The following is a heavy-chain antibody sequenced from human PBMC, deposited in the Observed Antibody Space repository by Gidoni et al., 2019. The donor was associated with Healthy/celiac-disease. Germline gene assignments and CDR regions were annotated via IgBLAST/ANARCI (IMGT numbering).Heavy chain of an antibody. J-gene: IGHJ6*03. CDR3: AAAQPSSSSDYYYYMDV. CDR1: GFTFTSTA. Sequence: QRQRVQAGPEGKKPGNEGKVSGTARGFTFTSTAVQWVRQSRGQRIEWRGGIVVCSGNTNYAQKFQSRVTLPRDMSTSTAYMELSSLRSEDTAVYYCAAAQPSSSSDYYYYMDVWGKGTTVTVSS. D-gene: IGHD6-6*01. CDR2: IVVCSGNT. V-gene: IGHV1-58*01.